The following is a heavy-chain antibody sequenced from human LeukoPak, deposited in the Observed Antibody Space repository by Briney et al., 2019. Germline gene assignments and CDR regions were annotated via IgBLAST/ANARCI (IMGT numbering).Heavy chain of an antibody. CDR1: GGSFSGYY. Sequence: SETLSLTCAVYGGSFSGYYWSWIRQPPGKGLEWIGEIIHSGRTNYNPSLKSRVTISADTSKNQFSLKLRSVTAADTAVYYCTRGSIAYYYMDVWGQGTLVTVSS. J-gene: IGHJ6*03. D-gene: IGHD3-22*01. CDR3: TRGSIAYYYMDV. V-gene: IGHV4-34*12. CDR2: IIHSGRT.